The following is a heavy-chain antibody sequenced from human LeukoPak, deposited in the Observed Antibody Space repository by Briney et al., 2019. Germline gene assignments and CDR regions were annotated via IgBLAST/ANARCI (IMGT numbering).Heavy chain of an antibody. J-gene: IGHJ4*02. Sequence: GGSLRLSCEASGFSFSNKVMTWVRQAPGKGLEWVSYISANGDVTYYADSVKGRFTISRDNSNNTLYLQMNSLRAEDAAVYFCAKPPGLVGVGDYWGQGALVTVSS. CDR1: GFSFSNKV. D-gene: IGHD1-26*01. V-gene: IGHV3-23*01. CDR3: AKPPGLVGVGDY. CDR2: ISANGDVT.